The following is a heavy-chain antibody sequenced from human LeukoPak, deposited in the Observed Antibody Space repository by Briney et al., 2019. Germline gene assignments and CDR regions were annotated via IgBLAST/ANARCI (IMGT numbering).Heavy chain of an antibody. D-gene: IGHD5-12*01. CDR2: IIPIFGTA. CDR1: GGTFSSYA. V-gene: IGHV1-69*13. CDR3: ARATISGYHFDY. J-gene: IGHJ4*02. Sequence: SVKVSCKACGGTFSSYAISWVRQAPGQGLEWMGVIIPIFGTANYAQKFQGRVTITADESTSTAYMELSSLRSEDTAVYYCARATISGYHFDYRGQGTLVTASS.